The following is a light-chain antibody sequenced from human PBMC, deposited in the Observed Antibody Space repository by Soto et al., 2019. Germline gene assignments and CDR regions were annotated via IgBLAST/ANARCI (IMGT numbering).Light chain of an antibody. CDR1: QSISSW. V-gene: IGKV1-5*01. Sequence: DIQMTQSPSTLSASVGDRVTITCRASQSISSWLAWYQQKPGKAPKLLIYDASSLESGVPSRFSGSGSGTEFTLTISSLQPDDLAYYYCQQYSSYLFTFGPGTKVDI. CDR3: QQYSSYLFT. J-gene: IGKJ3*01. CDR2: DAS.